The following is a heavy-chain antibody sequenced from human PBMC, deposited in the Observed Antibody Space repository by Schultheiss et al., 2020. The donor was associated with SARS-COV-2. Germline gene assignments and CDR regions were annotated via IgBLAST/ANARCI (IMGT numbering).Heavy chain of an antibody. J-gene: IGHJ4*02. CDR2: ISISSTI. CDR1: GFTFSSYS. V-gene: IGHV3-48*01. D-gene: IGHD5-24*01. CDR3: ARVKRWLQSLYFDY. Sequence: GESLKISCAASGFTFSSYSMNWVRQAPGKGLEWVSYISISSTIYYADSVKGRFTISRDNSKNTLYLQMNSLRAEDTAVYYCARVKRWLQSLYFDYWGQGTLVTVSS.